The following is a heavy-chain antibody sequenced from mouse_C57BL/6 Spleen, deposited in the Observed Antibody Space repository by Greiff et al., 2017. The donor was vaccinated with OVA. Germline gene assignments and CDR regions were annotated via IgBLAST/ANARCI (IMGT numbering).Heavy chain of an antibody. Sequence: VQLKESGGDLVKPGGSLKLSCAASGFTFSSYGMSWVRQTPDKRLEWVATISSGGSYTYYPDSVKGRFTISRDNAKNTLYLQMSSLKSEDTAMYYCASEGSNYWFAYWGQGTLVTVSA. CDR1: GFTFSSYG. V-gene: IGHV5-6*01. D-gene: IGHD2-5*01. CDR3: ASEGSNYWFAY. J-gene: IGHJ3*01. CDR2: ISSGGSYT.